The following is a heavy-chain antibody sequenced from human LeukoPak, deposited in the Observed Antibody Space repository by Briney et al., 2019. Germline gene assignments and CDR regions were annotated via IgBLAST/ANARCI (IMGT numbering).Heavy chain of an antibody. D-gene: IGHD3-10*01. CDR1: GGTFSSYA. Sequence: EASVKVSCKASGGTFSSYAISWVRQAPGQGLEWMGRIIPILGIANYAQKFQGRVTITADKSTSTAYMELSSLRSEDTAVYYCARVLLWFGEPPVHYYYYGMDVWGQGTTVTVSS. CDR2: IIPILGIA. V-gene: IGHV1-69*04. J-gene: IGHJ6*02. CDR3: ARVLLWFGEPPVHYYYYGMDV.